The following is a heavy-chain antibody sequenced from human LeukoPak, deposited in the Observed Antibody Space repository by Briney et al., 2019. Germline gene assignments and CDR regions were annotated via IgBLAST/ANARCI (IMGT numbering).Heavy chain of an antibody. CDR1: GGSITGYY. CDR2: VFYSGTT. V-gene: IGHV4-59*08. CDR3: ARHITVSYDAFDL. J-gene: IGHJ3*01. Sequence: SETLSLTCTVSGGSITGYYWSWIRRPPGKGLEWIGYVFYSGTTLYNPSLKSRVTISVGTSKTQFSLKLTSVTAADTAMYYCARHITVSYDAFDLWGRGTMVTVSS. D-gene: IGHD6-19*01.